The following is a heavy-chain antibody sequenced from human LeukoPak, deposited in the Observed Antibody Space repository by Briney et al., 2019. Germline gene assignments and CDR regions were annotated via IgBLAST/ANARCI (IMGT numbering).Heavy chain of an antibody. CDR2: INPSGGST. CDR1: GGTFSSYA. D-gene: IGHD2-2*01. J-gene: IGHJ4*02. V-gene: IGHV1-46*01. Sequence: ASVKVSCKASGGTFSSYAISWVRQAPGQGLEWMGIINPSGGSTSYAQKFQGRVTMTRDMSTSTVYMELSSLRSEDTAVYYCARGLRGSPAFDYWGQGTLVTVSS. CDR3: ARGLRGSPAFDY.